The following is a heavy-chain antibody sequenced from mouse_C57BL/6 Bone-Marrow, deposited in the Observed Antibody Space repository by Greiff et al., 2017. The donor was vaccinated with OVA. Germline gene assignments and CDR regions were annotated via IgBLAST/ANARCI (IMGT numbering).Heavy chain of an antibody. CDR3: ARRRSNYYYYARDY. J-gene: IGHJ4*01. V-gene: IGHV5-6*02. Sequence: EVMLVESGGDLVKPGGSLKLSCAASGFTFSSYGMSWVRQTPDKRLEWVATISSGGSYTYYPDSVKGRFTISRDNAKNTLYLQMSSLKSEDTAMYYCARRRSNYYYYARDYWGQGTSVSVSA. CDR2: ISSGGSYT. CDR1: GFTFSSYG. D-gene: IGHD2-5*01.